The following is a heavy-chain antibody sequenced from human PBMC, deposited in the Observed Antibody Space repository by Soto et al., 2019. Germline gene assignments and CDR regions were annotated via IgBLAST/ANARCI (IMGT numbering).Heavy chain of an antibody. Sequence: SVKVSCKASGFTFTSSAVQWVRQARGQCLEWIGWIVVGSGNTKYAQKFQERVTITRDMSTSTAYMELSSLRSEDTAVYYCAARLGYCSGGSCYYWFDPWGQGTLVTVSS. CDR1: GFTFTSSA. D-gene: IGHD2-15*01. CDR2: IVVGSGNT. V-gene: IGHV1-58*01. J-gene: IGHJ5*02. CDR3: AARLGYCSGGSCYYWFDP.